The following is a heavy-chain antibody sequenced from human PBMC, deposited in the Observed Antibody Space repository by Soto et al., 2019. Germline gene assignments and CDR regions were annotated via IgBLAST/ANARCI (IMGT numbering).Heavy chain of an antibody. V-gene: IGHV3-30-3*01. CDR2: ISYDGSNK. CDR3: AREFYGDYGYDAFDI. Sequence: GGSLRFSCAASGFTFSSYAMHWVRQAPGKGLEWVAVISYDGSNKYYADSVKGRFTISRDNSKNTLYLQMNSLRAEDTAVYYCAREFYGDYGYDAFDIWGQGTMVTVSS. J-gene: IGHJ3*02. D-gene: IGHD4-17*01. CDR1: GFTFSSYA.